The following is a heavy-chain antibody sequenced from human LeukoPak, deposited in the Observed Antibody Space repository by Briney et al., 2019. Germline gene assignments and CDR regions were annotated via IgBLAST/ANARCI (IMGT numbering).Heavy chain of an antibody. CDR2: INSSSSTI. D-gene: IGHD4-17*01. V-gene: IGHV3-48*01. CDR3: ARDSSVTGV. J-gene: IGHJ6*02. CDR1: GFTFNSYS. Sequence: WGSVRLSCAASGFTFNSYSMNWVRPGPGKGLGWVSYINSSSSTIYYADSVKGQFTISRDNAKNSLYLQMNSLRAEDTAVYYCARDSSVTGVWGQGTTVTVSS.